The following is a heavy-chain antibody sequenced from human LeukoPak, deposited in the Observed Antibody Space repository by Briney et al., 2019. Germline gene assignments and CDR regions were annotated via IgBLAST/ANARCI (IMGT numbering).Heavy chain of an antibody. CDR2: ITTSTGKP. CDR1: GYIFTNYA. Sequence: ASVKVSCKASGYIFTNYAINWMRQAPGQGLEWMGWITTSTGKPTYAQGFTGRFVFSSDTSVSTAYLQISSLRAEDTAVYYCARDPYAPPSSDLQRFDSWGQGTLVTVSS. D-gene: IGHD6-19*01. V-gene: IGHV7-4-1*02. J-gene: IGHJ5*01. CDR3: ARDPYAPPSSDLQRFDS.